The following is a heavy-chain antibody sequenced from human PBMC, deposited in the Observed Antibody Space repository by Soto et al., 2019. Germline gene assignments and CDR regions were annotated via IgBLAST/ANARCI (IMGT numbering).Heavy chain of an antibody. CDR2: ISSSGSTI. Sequence: GGSLRLSCAASGFTFSSYEMNWVRQAPGKGLEWVSYISSSGSTIYYADSVKGRFTISRDNAKNSLYLQMNSLRAEDTAVYYCARDLLHGAWIQLWEKLYYYYGMDVWGQGTTVTVSS. J-gene: IGHJ6*02. V-gene: IGHV3-48*03. CDR3: ARDLLHGAWIQLWEKLYYYYGMDV. D-gene: IGHD5-18*01. CDR1: GFTFSSYE.